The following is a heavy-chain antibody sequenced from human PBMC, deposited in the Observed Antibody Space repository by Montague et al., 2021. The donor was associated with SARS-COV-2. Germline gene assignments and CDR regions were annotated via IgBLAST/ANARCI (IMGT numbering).Heavy chain of an antibody. CDR3: VRASLIKARIAVAGTTVY. CDR2: ISYDGSNK. CDR1: GFTFNNYA. D-gene: IGHD6-19*01. Sequence: SLRLSCAASGFTFNNYAMHWVRQAPGKGLEWVAIISYDGSNKYYADSVKGRFAISRDNSKNTLYPQMNSLRAEDTAVYYCVRASLIKARIAVAGTTVYWGQGTTVTISS. J-gene: IGHJ4*02. V-gene: IGHV3-30*09.